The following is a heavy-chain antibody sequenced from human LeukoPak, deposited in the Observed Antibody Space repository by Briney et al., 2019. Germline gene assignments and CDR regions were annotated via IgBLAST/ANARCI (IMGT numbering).Heavy chain of an antibody. Sequence: SVKVSCKASGGTFSSYAISWVRQAPGQGLEWMGGVIPIFGTANYAQKFQGRVTITADESTSTAYMELSSLRSEDTAVYYCARETGSKAAGWEYYYYSGMDVGGKGPTVPVSS. V-gene: IGHV1-69*13. J-gene: IGHJ6*04. CDR3: ARETGSKAAGWEYYYYSGMDV. CDR1: GGTFSSYA. CDR2: VIPIFGTA. D-gene: IGHD6-6*01.